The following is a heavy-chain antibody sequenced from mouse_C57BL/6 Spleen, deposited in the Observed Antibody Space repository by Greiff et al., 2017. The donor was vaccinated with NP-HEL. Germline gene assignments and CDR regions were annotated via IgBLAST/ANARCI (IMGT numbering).Heavy chain of an antibody. CDR1: GFTFSDYG. CDR3: ARLDYYDYDERASVFDY. D-gene: IGHD2-4*01. CDR2: ISSGGSTI. V-gene: IGHV5-17*01. Sequence: EVQVVESGGGLVKPGGSLKLSCAASGFTFSDYGMHWVRQAPEKGLEWVAYISSGGSTIYYADTVKGRFTLSRDNAKTTLFLQMTSLRSEDTAMYYCARLDYYDYDERASVFDYWGQGTTLTVSA. J-gene: IGHJ2*01.